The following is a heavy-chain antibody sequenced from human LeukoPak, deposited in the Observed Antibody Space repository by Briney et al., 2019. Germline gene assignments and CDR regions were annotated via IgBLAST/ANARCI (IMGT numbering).Heavy chain of an antibody. D-gene: IGHD5-18*01. CDR2: INHSGST. CDR3: AGKPRGYSYRYFDY. Sequence: SETLSLTCAVYGGSFSGYYWSWIRRPPGKGLEWIGEINHSGSTNYNPSLKSRVTISVDTSKNQFSLKLSSVTAADTAVYYCAGKPRGYSYRYFDYWGQGTLVTVSS. V-gene: IGHV4-34*01. J-gene: IGHJ4*02. CDR1: GGSFSGYY.